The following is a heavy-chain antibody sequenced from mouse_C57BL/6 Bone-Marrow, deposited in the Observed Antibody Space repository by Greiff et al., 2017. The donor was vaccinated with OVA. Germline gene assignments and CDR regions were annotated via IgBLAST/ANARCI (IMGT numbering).Heavy chain of an antibody. CDR2: IYPRSGNT. CDR1: GYTFTSYG. D-gene: IGHD1-1*01. V-gene: IGHV1-81*01. CDR3: ARSETTVEDWYFDV. J-gene: IGHJ1*03. Sequence: QVQLKQSGAELARPGASVKLSCKASGYTFTSYGISWVKQRTGQGLEWIGEIYPRSGNTYYNEKFKGKATMTADKSSSTAYMELRSLTSEDSAVYFCARSETTVEDWYFDVWGTGTTVTVSS.